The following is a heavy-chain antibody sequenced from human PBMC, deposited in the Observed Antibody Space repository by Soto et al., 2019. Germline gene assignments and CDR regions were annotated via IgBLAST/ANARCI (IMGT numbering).Heavy chain of an antibody. CDR2: IIPISGTA. V-gene: IGHV1-69*01. CDR3: ARSQGSSTSLEIYYYCYYGMDV. Sequence: QVQLVQSGAEVKKPGSSVKVSCKASGDTFSSYAISWVRQAPGQGLEWMGGIIPISGTANYAQKFQGRVTITADEYTSTTCMEVSSLRSEDTAVYYCARSQGSSTSLEIYYYCYYGMDVWGQGTTVTVSS. D-gene: IGHD2-2*01. J-gene: IGHJ6*02. CDR1: GDTFSSYA.